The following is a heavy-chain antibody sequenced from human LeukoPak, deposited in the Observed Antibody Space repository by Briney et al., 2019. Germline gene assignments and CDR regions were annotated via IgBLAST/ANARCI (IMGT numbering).Heavy chain of an antibody. Sequence: QTGGSLRLSCAASGFTFSSYGMHWVRQAPGKGLEWVAVISYDGSNKYYADSVKGRFTISRDNSKNTLYLQMNSLRAEDTAVYYCARVQGHPPNGLDIWGQGTMVTVSS. CDR1: GFTFSSYG. V-gene: IGHV3-30*03. CDR2: ISYDGSNK. D-gene: IGHD2-8*01. J-gene: IGHJ3*02. CDR3: ARVQGHPPNGLDI.